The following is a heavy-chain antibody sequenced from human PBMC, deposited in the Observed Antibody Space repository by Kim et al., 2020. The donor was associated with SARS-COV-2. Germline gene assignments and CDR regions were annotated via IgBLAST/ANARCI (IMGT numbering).Heavy chain of an antibody. J-gene: IGHJ6*02. D-gene: IGHD3-10*01. Sequence: GGSLRLSCTASGFTFGDYAMSWFRQAPGKGLEWVGFIRSKAYGGTTEYAASVKGRFTISRDDSKSIAYLQMNSLKTEDTAVYYCTRDVGYGSGSYPPRNPYYYYGMDVWGQGTTVTVSS. CDR2: IRSKAYGGTT. CDR1: GFTFGDYA. CDR3: TRDVGYGSGSYPPRNPYYYYGMDV. V-gene: IGHV3-49*03.